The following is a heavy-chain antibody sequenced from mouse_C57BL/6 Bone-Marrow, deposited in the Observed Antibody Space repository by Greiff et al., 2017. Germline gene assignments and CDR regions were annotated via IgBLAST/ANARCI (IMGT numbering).Heavy chain of an antibody. D-gene: IGHD1-1*01. CDR3: ARRGYYGSSLYWYFDV. CDR1: GIDFSRYW. V-gene: IGHV4-1*01. Sequence: EVKLQESGGGLVQPGGSLKLSCAASGIDFSRYWMSWVRRAPGKGLEWIGEINPDSSTINYAPSLKDKFIISRDNAKNTLYLQMRKVRSEDTALYYCARRGYYGSSLYWYFDVWGTGTTVTVSS. CDR2: INPDSSTI. J-gene: IGHJ1*03.